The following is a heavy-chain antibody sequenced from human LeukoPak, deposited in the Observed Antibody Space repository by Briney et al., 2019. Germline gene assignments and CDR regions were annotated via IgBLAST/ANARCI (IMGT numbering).Heavy chain of an antibody. CDR2: IIPILGVP. Sequence: SVEVSCKASGGTFISYTISWVRQAPGQGLEWMGRIIPILGVPNYAQKFQGRVTITAAKSTSPAYMELSSLRSEDTAVYYCARGLTGYYDFWSGYYLDYWGQGTLVTVSS. CDR3: ARGLTGYYDFWSGYYLDY. V-gene: IGHV1-69*02. D-gene: IGHD3-3*01. J-gene: IGHJ4*02. CDR1: GGTFISYT.